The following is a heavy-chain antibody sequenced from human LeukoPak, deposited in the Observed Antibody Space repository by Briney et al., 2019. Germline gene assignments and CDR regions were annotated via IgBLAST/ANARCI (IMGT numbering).Heavy chain of an antibody. CDR3: TRQAGYCSGGSCVNWFDP. CDR1: GFTFRGSA. J-gene: IGHJ5*02. V-gene: IGHV3-73*01. Sequence: PGGSLRLSCAASGFTFRGSAMHWVRQASGKGLEWVGRIRSKANSYATAYAASVKGRFTISSDDAKNTAYLQMNSLKTEDTAVYYCTRQAGYCSGGSCVNWFDPWGQGTLITVSS. CDR2: IRSKANSYAT. D-gene: IGHD2-15*01.